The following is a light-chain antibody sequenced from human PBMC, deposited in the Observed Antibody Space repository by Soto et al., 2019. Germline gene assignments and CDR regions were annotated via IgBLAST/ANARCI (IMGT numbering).Light chain of an antibody. Sequence: EIVLTQSPATLSLSPGERATLSCRASQSVSSYLAWYQQKPGQAPSLLNYDASNRATGIPARFSGSGSGTDFTLAISSQEPEDFAVYYCQQRSNWPPATFGGGTKVEIK. CDR3: QQRSNWPPAT. V-gene: IGKV3-11*01. J-gene: IGKJ4*01. CDR2: DAS. CDR1: QSVSSY.